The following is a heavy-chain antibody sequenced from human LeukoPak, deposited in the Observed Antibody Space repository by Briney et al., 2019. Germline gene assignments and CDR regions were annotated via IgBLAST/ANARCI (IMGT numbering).Heavy chain of an antibody. CDR2: INHSGST. V-gene: IGHV4-34*01. J-gene: IGHJ3*01. Sequence: SETLSLTCAVYGGSFSGYYWSWIRQPPGKGLEWIGEINHSGSTNYNPSLKSRVTISVDTSKNQFSLKLSSVTAADTALYYCARQMAVAGEWAFDLWGQGTMVTVSS. CDR3: ARQMAVAGEWAFDL. CDR1: GGSFSGYY. D-gene: IGHD6-19*01.